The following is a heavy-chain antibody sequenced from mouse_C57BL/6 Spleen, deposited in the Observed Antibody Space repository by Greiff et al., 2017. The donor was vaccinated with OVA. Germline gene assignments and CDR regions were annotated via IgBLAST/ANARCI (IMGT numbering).Heavy chain of an antibody. CDR3: AGLGGFAG. Sequence: QVQLQQSGAELVRPGASVTLSCKASGYTFTDYEMHWVKQTPVHGLEWIGAIDPETGGTAYNQKFKGKAILTADKSSSTAYMQLRSLTSEDSGVCCWAGLGGFAGWGQGTLVTVSA. J-gene: IGHJ3*01. CDR1: GYTFTDYE. D-gene: IGHD2-2*01. V-gene: IGHV1-15*01. CDR2: IDPETGGT.